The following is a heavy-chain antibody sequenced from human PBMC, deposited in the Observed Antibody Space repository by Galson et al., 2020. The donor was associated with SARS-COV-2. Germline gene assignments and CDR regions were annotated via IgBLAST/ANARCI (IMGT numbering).Heavy chain of an antibody. CDR2: FDPEDVET. CDR1: GYTLTELS. D-gene: IGHD4-17*01. CDR3: ATSPAVTTVGLPPFRTQTANYYYYYGMDV. V-gene: IGHV1-24*01. J-gene: IGHJ6*02. Sequence: ASVKVSCKVSGYTLTELSMHWVRQAPGKGLEWMGGFDPEDVETIYAQKFQGRVTMTEDTSTDTAYMELSSLRSEDTAVYYCATSPAVTTVGLPPFRTQTANYYYYYGMDVWGQGTTVTVSS.